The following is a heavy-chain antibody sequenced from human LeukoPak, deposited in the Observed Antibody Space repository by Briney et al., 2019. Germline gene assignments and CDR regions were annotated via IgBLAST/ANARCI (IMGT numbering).Heavy chain of an antibody. CDR1: GFTFSSYA. Sequence: TGGSLRLSCAPSGFTFSSYAMSWVRQAPGKGREWVSAIRGSGGSTYYADSVKGRFTIPRDNSKNTLYLQMNSLRAEDTAVYYCARGIYDSSGYRFDYWGQGTLVTVSS. J-gene: IGHJ4*02. CDR3: ARGIYDSSGYRFDY. CDR2: IRGSGGST. D-gene: IGHD3-22*01. V-gene: IGHV3-23*01.